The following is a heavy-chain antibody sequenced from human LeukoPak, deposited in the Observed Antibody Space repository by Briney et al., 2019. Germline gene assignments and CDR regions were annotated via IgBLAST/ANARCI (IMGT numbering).Heavy chain of an antibody. D-gene: IGHD2-2*01. V-gene: IGHV1-18*01. Sequence: SVKVSCKASGYTFTSYGISWVRQAPGQGLEGMGWISADNGNTNYAQKLQGRVTMTTDTSTSTAYMELRSLRSDDTAVYYCARDRGDIVVVPAASLRLTGDAFDIWGQGTMVTVSS. CDR3: ARDRGDIVVVPAASLRLTGDAFDI. CDR2: ISADNGNT. J-gene: IGHJ3*02. CDR1: GYTFTSYG.